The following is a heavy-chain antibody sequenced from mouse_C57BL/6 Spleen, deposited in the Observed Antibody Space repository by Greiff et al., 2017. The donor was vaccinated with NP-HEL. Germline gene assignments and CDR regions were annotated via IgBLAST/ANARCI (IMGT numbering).Heavy chain of an antibody. CDR2: INPYNGGT. CDR3: ARGVTTWDYYAMDY. D-gene: IGHD2-2*01. J-gene: IGHJ4*01. V-gene: IGHV1-19*01. Sequence: EVKVVESGPVLVKPGASVKMSCKASGYTFTDYYMNWVKQSHGKSLEWIGVINPYNGGTSYNQKFKGKATLTVDKSSSTAYMELNSLTSEDSAVYYCARGVTTWDYYAMDYWGQGTSVTVSS. CDR1: GYTFTDYY.